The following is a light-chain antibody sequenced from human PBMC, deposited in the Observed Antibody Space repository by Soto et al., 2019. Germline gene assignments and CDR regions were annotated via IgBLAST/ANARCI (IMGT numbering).Light chain of an antibody. CDR3: QQRSNWPIT. Sequence: EIVMTQSPATLSVSPGERATLSCRASQSVSSNLAWYQQKPGQAPRLLIYDASSRATGIPARFSGSGSGTDFTLTISSLEPEDFAAYYCQQRSNWPITFGQGTRLEI. J-gene: IGKJ5*01. CDR1: QSVSSN. V-gene: IGKV3-11*01. CDR2: DAS.